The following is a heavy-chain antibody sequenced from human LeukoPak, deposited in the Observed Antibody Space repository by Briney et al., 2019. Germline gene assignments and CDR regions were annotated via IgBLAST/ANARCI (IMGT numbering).Heavy chain of an antibody. CDR3: ARDRYGDLDY. CDR2: IGTDGTST. J-gene: IGHJ4*02. Sequence: GGSLRLSCAASGFTFNIYWMHWVRQVPGKGLMWVARIGTDGTSTAYTDSVKGRLTVSRDNTKNTLFLQMTRLGVDDTAVYYCARDRYGDLDYWGQGALVTVSS. CDR1: GFTFNIYW. D-gene: IGHD4-17*01. V-gene: IGHV3-74*01.